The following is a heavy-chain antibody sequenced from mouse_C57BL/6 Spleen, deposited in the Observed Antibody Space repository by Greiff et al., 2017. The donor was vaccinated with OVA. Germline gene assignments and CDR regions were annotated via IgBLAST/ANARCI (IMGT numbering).Heavy chain of an antibody. CDR2: ILPGSGST. V-gene: IGHV1-9*01. CDR1: GYTFTGSW. D-gene: IGHD2-3*01. Sequence: QVQLQQSGAELMKPGASVKLSCKATGYTFTGSWIEWVKQRPGHGLEWIGEILPGSGSTNYNEKFKGKATFTADTSSNTAYMQLRSLTTEDSAIYYCARAPYDGYYAYAMDYWGQGTSVTVSS. CDR3: ARAPYDGYYAYAMDY. J-gene: IGHJ4*01.